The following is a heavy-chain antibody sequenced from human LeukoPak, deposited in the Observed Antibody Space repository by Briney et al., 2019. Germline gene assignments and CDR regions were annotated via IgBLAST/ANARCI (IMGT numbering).Heavy chain of an antibody. J-gene: IGHJ3*02. CDR3: ARVSTNDRRNAFDI. CDR1: GFTFSTYV. CDR2: ITGDGGYT. D-gene: IGHD2-8*01. V-gene: IGHV3-64*01. Sequence: GGSLRLSFAASGFTFSTYVMQWVGQAPGKGLEYVSAITGDGGYTYYANSVKGRFTISRDNSKKTLYLQMGSLRADDMAVYYCARVSTNDRRNAFDIWGQGTMVTVSS.